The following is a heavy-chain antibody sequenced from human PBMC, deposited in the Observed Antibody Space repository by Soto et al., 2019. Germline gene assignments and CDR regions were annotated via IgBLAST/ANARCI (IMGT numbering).Heavy chain of an antibody. CDR3: ARADRAIYDYIWGSYLFDY. D-gene: IGHD3-16*02. V-gene: IGHV1-2*04. Sequence: ASVKVSCKASGYTFTGYYMHWVRQAPGQGLEWMGWINPNSGGTNYAQNFQGWDTMTRDTSISTAYMELSRLRSDDTAVYYCARADRAIYDYIWGSYLFDYWGQGTLVTAPQ. J-gene: IGHJ4*02. CDR2: INPNSGGT. CDR1: GYTFTGYY.